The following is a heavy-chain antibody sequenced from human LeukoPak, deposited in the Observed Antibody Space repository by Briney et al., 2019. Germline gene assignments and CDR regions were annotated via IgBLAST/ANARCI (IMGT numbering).Heavy chain of an antibody. CDR1: GGSFSGYY. D-gene: IGHD3-10*01. V-gene: IGHV4-34*01. J-gene: IGHJ3*02. CDR3: ARGLWLSGAFDI. Sequence: SETLSLTCAVYGGSFSGYYWSWIRQPPGKGLEWIGEINHSGSTNYNPSLKSRVTISVDTSKNQFSLKLSSVTAADTAVYYCARGLWLSGAFDIWGQGTMVTVSS. CDR2: INHSGST.